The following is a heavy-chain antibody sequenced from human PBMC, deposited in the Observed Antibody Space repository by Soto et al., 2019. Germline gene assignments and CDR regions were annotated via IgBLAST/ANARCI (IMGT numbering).Heavy chain of an antibody. Sequence: ASVKVSCKTSGYTFSTYILYWMRQAPGQRLEWMGWINVGKGNTKYSEKFQDRVTITRDTSASTAYMELSSLRSEDTAVYYCASGHCDDFSYHDYWGQGTLVTVSP. CDR2: INVGKGNT. D-gene: IGHD3-3*01. CDR3: ASGHCDDFSYHDY. V-gene: IGHV1-3*01. J-gene: IGHJ4*02. CDR1: GYTFSTYI.